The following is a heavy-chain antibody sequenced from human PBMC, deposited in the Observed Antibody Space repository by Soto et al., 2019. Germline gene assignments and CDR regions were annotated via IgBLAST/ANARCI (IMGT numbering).Heavy chain of an antibody. V-gene: IGHV3-23*01. CDR1: GFTFSRHA. Sequence: GGSLRLSCAASGFTFSRHAMSWVRQAPGKGLEWVSGISGSGGNTFYADSVKGRFTISRDNSKNTLYLQMNTVRVEDTAVYYCAKDPFPYFIGSGEDYFDYRGQGPLVTVSS. CDR3: AKDPFPYFIGSGEDYFDY. D-gene: IGHD3-10*01. CDR2: ISGSGGNT. J-gene: IGHJ4*02.